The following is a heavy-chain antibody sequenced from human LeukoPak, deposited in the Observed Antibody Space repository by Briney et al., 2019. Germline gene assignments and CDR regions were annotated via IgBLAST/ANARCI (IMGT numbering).Heavy chain of an antibody. CDR1: DGSPAIGTNY. CDR3: ARAPPRKDAFDI. Sequence: SEALSLTCAVSDGSPAIGTNYWSWSRQTAGPVLDWLGRIYTSGSTSYIPSLKCRVTLSVDTSKNQFSLKLSSVSAADTAVYYCARAPPRKDAFDIWGQGPLVTVAS. J-gene: IGHJ3*02. CDR2: IYTSGST. V-gene: IGHV4-61*02.